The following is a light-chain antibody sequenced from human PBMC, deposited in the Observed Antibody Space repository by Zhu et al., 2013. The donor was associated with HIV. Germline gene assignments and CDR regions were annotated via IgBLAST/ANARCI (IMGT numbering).Light chain of an antibody. J-gene: IGKJ3*01. CDR1: QSVLYSSNNKNY. Sequence: DIVMTQSPDSLSVSLGERATINCKSSQSVLYSSNNKNYLAWYQQKPGQAPRLLIYDASYRATGIPARFSGSGSGTDFTLSISSLEPEDFAVYYCQQRSSWPLTFGPGTKVDVK. V-gene: IGKV3-11*01. CDR2: DAS. CDR3: QQRSSWPLT.